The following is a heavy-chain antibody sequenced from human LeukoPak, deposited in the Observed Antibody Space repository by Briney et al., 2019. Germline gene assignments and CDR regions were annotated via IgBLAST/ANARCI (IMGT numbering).Heavy chain of an antibody. V-gene: IGHV1-8*01. CDR3: ARGVVRGVIPYYYYYYMDV. J-gene: IGHJ6*03. Sequence: ASVKVSCKASGYTFTSYDINWVRQATGQGLEWMGWMNPNSGNTGYAQKFQGRVAMTRNTSISTAYMELSSLRSEDTAVYYCARGVVRGVIPYYYYYYMDVWGKGTTVTVSS. CDR1: GYTFTSYD. CDR2: MNPNSGNT. D-gene: IGHD3-10*01.